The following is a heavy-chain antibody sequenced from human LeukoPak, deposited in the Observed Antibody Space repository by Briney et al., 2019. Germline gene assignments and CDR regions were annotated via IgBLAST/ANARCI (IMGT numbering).Heavy chain of an antibody. CDR2: IYWDDDK. D-gene: IGHD4-17*01. J-gene: IGHJ4*02. CDR3: AHLLDPTVTFAS. Sequence: ESGPTLVNPTQTLTPTGAFSGFSLSTSGVGVGWIRQPPGKALEWLALIYWDDDKRYSPSLKSRLTITKVTSKNQVVLTMTNMDPVDTAAYYCAHLLDPTVTFASWGQGTLVTVSS. CDR1: GFSLSTSGVG. V-gene: IGHV2-5*02.